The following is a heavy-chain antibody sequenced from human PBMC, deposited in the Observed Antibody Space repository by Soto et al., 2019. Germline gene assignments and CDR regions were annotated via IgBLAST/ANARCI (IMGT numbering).Heavy chain of an antibody. D-gene: IGHD2-15*01. J-gene: IGHJ4*02. CDR3: ASARGSATGYDDY. V-gene: IGHV3-21*01. Sequence: EVQLVESGGGLVKPGGSRRLSCAASGFTFRSYSMNWVRQAPGKGLEWVSSISSASTSIYYADSVKGRFTISRDNAKNSLYLQMNSLGAEDTAVYYCASARGSATGYDDYWGQGTLVTVSS. CDR2: ISSASTSI. CDR1: GFTFRSYS.